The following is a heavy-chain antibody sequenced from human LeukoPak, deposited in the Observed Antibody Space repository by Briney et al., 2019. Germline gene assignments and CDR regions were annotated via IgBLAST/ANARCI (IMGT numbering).Heavy chain of an antibody. CDR2: IYYSGST. CDR1: GGSISSYY. D-gene: IGHD6-19*01. CDR3: ARDYSSGWYPLDY. V-gene: IGHV4-59*01. Sequence: PSETLSLTCNVSGGSISSYYWSWIRQPPGKGLEWIGYIYYSGSTDYNPSLRSRVTISVDTSKNQLSLKLTSVTAADTAVYYCARDYSSGWYPLDYWGHGTLVTVSS. J-gene: IGHJ4*01.